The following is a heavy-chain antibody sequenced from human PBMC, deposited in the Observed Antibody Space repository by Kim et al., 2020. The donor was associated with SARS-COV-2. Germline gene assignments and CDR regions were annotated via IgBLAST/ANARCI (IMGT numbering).Heavy chain of an antibody. CDR1: GFTFSSYT. CDR2: ISGSSTYI. J-gene: IGHJ6*01. Sequence: GGSLRLSCAASGFTFSSYTIHWVRQAPGKGLEWVSSISGSSTYIYYADSVKGRFTISRDNAKNSLYLQMNSLRAEDTAVYYCARGGGYCGGDCYGIDFWG. V-gene: IGHV3-21*01. CDR3: ARGGGYCGGDCYGIDF. D-gene: IGHD2-21*01.